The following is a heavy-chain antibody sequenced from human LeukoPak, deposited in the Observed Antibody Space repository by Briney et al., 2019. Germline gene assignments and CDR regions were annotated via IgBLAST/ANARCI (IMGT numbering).Heavy chain of an antibody. Sequence: ASVKVSCKASGYTFTSYGISWVRQAPGQGLEWMGWISADNGNTNYAQNLQGRVTMTTDTSTSTAYMELRSLRSDDTAVYYCARERKIGARPSDAFDIWGQGTMVTVSS. V-gene: IGHV1-18*01. D-gene: IGHD3-16*01. CDR2: ISADNGNT. CDR1: GYTFTSYG. CDR3: ARERKIGARPSDAFDI. J-gene: IGHJ3*02.